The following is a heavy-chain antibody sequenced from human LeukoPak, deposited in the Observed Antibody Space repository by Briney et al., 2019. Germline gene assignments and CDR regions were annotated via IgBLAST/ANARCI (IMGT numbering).Heavy chain of an antibody. CDR3: AHRGDARAVAGSRAFDI. J-gene: IGHJ3*02. Sequence: GPTLVKPTQTLTLTCTFSGCSRGTRGEGVGWIRQPPGKAVEWLTLSYWDDDKRYSPSLKSRLTITNDTSKNQVVLTMTNMDPVDTATYYCAHRGDARAVAGSRAFDIWGQGTMVTVSS. D-gene: IGHD6-19*01. CDR2: SYWDDDK. CDR1: GCSRGTRGEG. V-gene: IGHV2-5*02.